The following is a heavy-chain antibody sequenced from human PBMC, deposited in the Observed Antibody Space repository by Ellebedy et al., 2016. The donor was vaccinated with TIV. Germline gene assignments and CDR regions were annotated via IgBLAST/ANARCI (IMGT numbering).Heavy chain of an antibody. CDR3: ARGLAEILTDYYYYAMGV. CDR2: INPHDEST. CDR1: GYTFTSYY. J-gene: IGHJ6*02. Sequence: AASVKVSCKASGYTFTSYYLHWVRQAPGQGLEWMGIINPHDESTRYSQKFQGRVTMTRDTSTSTVYMELSRLRFDDTAVYYCARGLAEILTDYYYYAMGVWGPGTTVTVSS. D-gene: IGHD3-9*01. V-gene: IGHV1-46*01.